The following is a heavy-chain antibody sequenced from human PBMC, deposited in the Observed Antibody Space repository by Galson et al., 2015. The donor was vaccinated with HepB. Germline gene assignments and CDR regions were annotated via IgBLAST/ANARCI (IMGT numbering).Heavy chain of an antibody. D-gene: IGHD3-10*01. CDR1: GGTLTSYA. V-gene: IGHV1-69*06. CDR2: IIPIFGTT. J-gene: IGHJ6*04. Sequence: SVKVSCKASGGTLTSYAISWVRQAPGQGLEWMGGIIPIFGTTNYARNFQGRVTISADRSTSTAYMELSSLRSEDTAVYYCARLYFGSGNYRKLPVWGKGTTVTVAS. CDR3: ARLYFGSGNYRKLPV.